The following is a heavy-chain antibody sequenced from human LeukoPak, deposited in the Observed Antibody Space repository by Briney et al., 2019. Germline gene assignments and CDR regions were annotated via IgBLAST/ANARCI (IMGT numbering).Heavy chain of an antibody. V-gene: IGHV3-23*01. CDR3: AKDLQWLVLGKNWFDP. J-gene: IGHJ5*02. Sequence: GGSLRLSCAASGFTFSSYAMSWVRQAPGKGLEWVSAISGSGGSTYYADSVRGRFTISRDNSKNTLYLQMNSLRAEDTAVYYCAKDLQWLVLGKNWFDPWGQGTLVTVSS. CDR1: GFTFSSYA. D-gene: IGHD6-19*01. CDR2: ISGSGGST.